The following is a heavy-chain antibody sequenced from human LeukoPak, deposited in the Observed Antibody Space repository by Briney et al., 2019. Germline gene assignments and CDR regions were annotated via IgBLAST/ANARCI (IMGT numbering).Heavy chain of an antibody. CDR1: GGSISSYY. V-gene: IGHV4-4*07. J-gene: IGHJ1*01. D-gene: IGHD5-24*01. Sequence: SETLSLTCTVSGGSISSYYWSWIRQPAGKGLEWIGRIYTSGSTNYNPSLKSRVTMSVDTSKNQFSLRLSSVTAADTAVYYCARHVPRARWVHSEYFQLWGQGTLVTVSS. CDR2: IYTSGST. CDR3: ARHVPRARWVHSEYFQL.